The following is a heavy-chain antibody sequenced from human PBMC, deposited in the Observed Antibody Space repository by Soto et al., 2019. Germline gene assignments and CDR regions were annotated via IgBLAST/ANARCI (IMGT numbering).Heavy chain of an antibody. V-gene: IGHV3-48*02. D-gene: IGHD1-1*01. CDR2: ISSSSSTI. CDR3: ARGPSQLSYYYCGMDV. J-gene: IGHJ6*02. Sequence: GSLRVSGAASVFTFSSYSMNWVRQAPGKGLEWVSYISSSSSTIYYADSVKGRFTISRDNAKNSLYLQMNSLRDEDTAVYYCARGPSQLSYYYCGMDVWGQGTTVTVSS. CDR1: VFTFSSYS.